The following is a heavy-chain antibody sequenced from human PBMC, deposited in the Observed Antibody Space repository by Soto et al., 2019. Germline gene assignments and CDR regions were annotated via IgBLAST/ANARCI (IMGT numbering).Heavy chain of an antibody. CDR1: GGTFSSYA. J-gene: IGHJ6*02. CDR3: SIAAAGTGYYYYGMDV. Sequence: SVKVSCKASGGTFSSYAISWVRQAPGQGLEWMGGIIPIFGTANYAQKFQGRVTITADESTSTAYMELSSLRSEDTAVYYCSIAAAGTGYYYYGMDVWGQGTTVTVSS. D-gene: IGHD6-13*01. CDR2: IIPIFGTA. V-gene: IGHV1-69*13.